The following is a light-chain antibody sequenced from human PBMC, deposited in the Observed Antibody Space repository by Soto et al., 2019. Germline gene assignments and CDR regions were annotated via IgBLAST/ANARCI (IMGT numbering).Light chain of an antibody. Sequence: QAVVTQPPSVSGSPGQSVTFSCTGTDSDIGTYDRVSWYQQPPGTAPKLIISEVSHRPSGVPDRFSGSKSGNTASLTISGLQIEDEADYYCSSVTRSETLLFGGGTKLTVL. CDR3: SSVTRSETLL. J-gene: IGLJ2*01. CDR1: DSDIGTYDR. CDR2: EVS. V-gene: IGLV2-18*02.